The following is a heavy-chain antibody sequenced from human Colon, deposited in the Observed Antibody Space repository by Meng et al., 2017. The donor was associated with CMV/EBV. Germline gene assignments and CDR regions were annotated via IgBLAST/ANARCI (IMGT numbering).Heavy chain of an antibody. CDR1: GGSFSGHY. D-gene: IGHD1-26*01. CDR2: IYHSGRT. V-gene: IGHV4-34*01. J-gene: IGHJ5*02. Sequence: SGGSFSGHYWTRIRQPSGKGPEWIGEIYHSGRTRYNPSLVSRVTISADKSNNQFSLRLNSVTAADTAMYYCARGAGGWELQGIWFDPWGQGTLVTVSS. CDR3: ARGAGGWELQGIWFDP.